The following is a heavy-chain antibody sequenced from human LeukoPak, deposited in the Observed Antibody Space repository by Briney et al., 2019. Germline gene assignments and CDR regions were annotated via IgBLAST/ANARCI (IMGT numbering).Heavy chain of an antibody. V-gene: IGHV1-2*02. J-gene: IGHJ6*03. D-gene: IGHD2-8*01. Sequence: GASVKVSCKASGYTFIDYCLHWVRQAPGQGLEWMGWINPNSGATKFAQKFQGRVTMTRDTYISTAYIELNWLKSDDTAVYYCARDLGPPMLYGDITYYYYYMDVWGKGTTVTVSS. CDR3: ARDLGPPMLYGDITYYYYYMDV. CDR1: GYTFIDYC. CDR2: INPNSGAT.